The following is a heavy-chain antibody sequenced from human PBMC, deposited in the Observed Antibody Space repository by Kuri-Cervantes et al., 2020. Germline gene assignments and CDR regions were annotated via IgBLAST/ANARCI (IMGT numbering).Heavy chain of an antibody. CDR2: IYYSGST. J-gene: IGHJ6*03. D-gene: IGHD4-17*01. CDR1: GGSISSTSYY. V-gene: IGHV4-39*07. CDR3: VTDDYDDYESPDYYYMGV. Sequence: SETLSLTCTVSGGSISSTSYYWGWIRQPPGKGLEWIGSIYYSGSTYYNPSLKSRVTISVDTSKNQFSLKLSSVTAADTAVYYCVTDDYDDYESPDYYYMGVWGRGTAVTVSS.